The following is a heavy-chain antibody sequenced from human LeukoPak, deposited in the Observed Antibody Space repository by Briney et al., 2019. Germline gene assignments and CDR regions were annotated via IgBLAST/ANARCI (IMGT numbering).Heavy chain of an antibody. CDR2: IFGSDGRT. CDR3: ARESAYDYGDY. J-gene: IGHJ4*02. D-gene: IGHD5-12*01. CDR1: GFTFSSYA. Sequence: GGSLRLSCAASGFTFSSYAMTWVRQAPGKGLEWVSAIFGSDGRTFYADAVKGRFTISRDNAKNSLYLQMNSLRAEDTAVYYCARESAYDYGDYWGQGTLVTVSS. V-gene: IGHV3-23*01.